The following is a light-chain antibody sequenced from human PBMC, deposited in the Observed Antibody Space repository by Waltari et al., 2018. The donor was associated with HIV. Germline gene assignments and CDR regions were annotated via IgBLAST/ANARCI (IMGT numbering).Light chain of an antibody. Sequence: QSVLTQPPSVSAAPGQKVTISCSGISSNIGNNYVSWYQHLPGTAPKLLIYDNNKRPSGIPDRFSGSKSGTSATLGITGLQTGDEADYYCGTWDSSLDGWLFGGGTKLTVL. CDR1: SSNIGNNY. V-gene: IGLV1-51*01. CDR2: DNN. J-gene: IGLJ3*02. CDR3: GTWDSSLDGWL.